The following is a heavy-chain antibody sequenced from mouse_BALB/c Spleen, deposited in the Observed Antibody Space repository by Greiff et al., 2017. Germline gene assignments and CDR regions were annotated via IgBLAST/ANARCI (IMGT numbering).Heavy chain of an antibody. Sequence: LQESGAELMKPGASVKISCKATGYTFSSYWIEWVKQRPGHGLEWIGEILPGSGSTNYNEKFKGKATFTADTSSNTAYMQLSSLTSEDSAVYYCARAPFTTATAMDYWGQGTSVTVSS. D-gene: IGHD1-2*01. V-gene: IGHV1-9*01. CDR2: ILPGSGST. CDR3: ARAPFTTATAMDY. J-gene: IGHJ4*01. CDR1: GYTFSSYW.